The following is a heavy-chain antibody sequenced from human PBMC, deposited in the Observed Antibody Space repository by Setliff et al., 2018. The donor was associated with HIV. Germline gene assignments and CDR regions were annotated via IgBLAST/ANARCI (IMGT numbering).Heavy chain of an antibody. CDR2: INPNSGGT. CDR3: ASKVYCTNGVCLDAFDI. J-gene: IGHJ3*02. V-gene: IGHV1-2*06. D-gene: IGHD2-8*01. Sequence: ASVKVSCKASGCTFTAYYMHWVRQAPGQGLEWMGRINPNSGGTNYAQKFQGRVTMTRDTSISTAYMELSRLRSDDTAVYYCASKVYCTNGVCLDAFDIWGQGTMVTVSS. CDR1: GCTFTAYY.